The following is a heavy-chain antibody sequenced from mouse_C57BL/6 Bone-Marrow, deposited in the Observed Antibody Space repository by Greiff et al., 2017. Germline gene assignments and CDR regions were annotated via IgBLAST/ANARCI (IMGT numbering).Heavy chain of an antibody. V-gene: IGHV5-6*01. CDR2: ISSGGSYT. J-gene: IGHJ3*01. CDR1: GFTFSSYG. CDR3: ARHHAWFAY. Sequence: EVKLLESGGDLVKPGGSLKLSCTASGFTFSSYGMSCVRQTPDKRLEWVATISSGGSYTYYPDSVKGRFTISRDNAKNTLYLQMSSLKSEDTAMYYCARHHAWFAYWGQGTLVTVSA.